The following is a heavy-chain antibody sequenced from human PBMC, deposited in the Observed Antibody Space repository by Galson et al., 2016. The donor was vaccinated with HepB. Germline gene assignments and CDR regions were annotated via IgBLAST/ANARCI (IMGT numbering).Heavy chain of an antibody. CDR2: INPDGSQT. V-gene: IGHV3-7*01. D-gene: IGHD2-15*01. J-gene: IGHJ6*02. CDR1: GFTFRTSW. CDR3: ARDTKGRVEVVVAANYYYYYGMDV. Sequence: SLRLSCAASGFTFRTSWMSWVRQPPGKGPEWVANINPDGSQTYYVDSVKGRFNISKDNAKNSLYLQMDSLRAEDTAVYYCARDTKGRVEVVVAANYYYYYGMDVWGQGTLVTVS.